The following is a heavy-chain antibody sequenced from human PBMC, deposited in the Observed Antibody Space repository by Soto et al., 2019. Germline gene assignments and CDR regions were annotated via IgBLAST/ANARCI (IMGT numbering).Heavy chain of an antibody. Sequence: GGSLRLSCAASGFTFSSYSMSWVRQAPGKGLEWVSGVSWDSAKRAYADSVKGRFTISRDNAKNSLYLQMNSLRAEDTALYYCVKDIGSSNYYYGMDVWGQGATVTVSS. J-gene: IGHJ6*02. CDR2: VSWDSAKR. CDR1: GFTFSSYS. V-gene: IGHV3-9*01. D-gene: IGHD2-2*01. CDR3: VKDIGSSNYYYGMDV.